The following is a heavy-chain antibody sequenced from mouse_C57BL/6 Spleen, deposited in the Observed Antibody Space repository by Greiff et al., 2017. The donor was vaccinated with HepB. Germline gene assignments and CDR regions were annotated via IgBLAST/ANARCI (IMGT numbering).Heavy chain of an antibody. J-gene: IGHJ2*01. Sequence: LVESGAELARPGASVKLSCKASGYTFTSYGISWVKQRTGQGLEWIGEIYPRSGNTYYNEKFKGKATLTADKSSSTAYMELRSLTSEDPAVYFCARWDTTVVARFDYWGQGTTLTVSS. CDR1: GYTFTSYG. CDR3: ARWDTTVVARFDY. CDR2: IYPRSGNT. D-gene: IGHD1-1*01. V-gene: IGHV1-81*01.